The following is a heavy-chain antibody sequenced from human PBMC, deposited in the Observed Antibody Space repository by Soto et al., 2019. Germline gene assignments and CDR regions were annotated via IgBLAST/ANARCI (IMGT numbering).Heavy chain of an antibody. J-gene: IGHJ4*02. CDR2: TYHSGNP. Sequence: TPGKALEWIGHTYHSGNPYYNPSLKSRVIISVDRSKNQFSLKVSSVTAADTALFFCARDGIGDDVGFSARRVQRTPVTVSS. CDR3: ARDGIGDDVGFSAR. V-gene: IGHV4-30-2*01. D-gene: IGHD2-15*01.